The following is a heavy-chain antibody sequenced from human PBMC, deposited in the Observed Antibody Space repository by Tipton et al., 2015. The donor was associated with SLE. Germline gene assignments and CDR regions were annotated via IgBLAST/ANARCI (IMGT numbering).Heavy chain of an antibody. Sequence: QLVQSGGGLVKPGGSLRLSCAASGFTFSDYYMSWIRQAPGKGLEWVSYISSSSSYIYYADAVKGRLTISRDNAKNSLYLQMNSLRAEDTAVYYCARALVQGGNYDHWGQGTLVTVSS. CDR1: GFTFSDYY. D-gene: IGHD3-10*01. V-gene: IGHV3-11*06. CDR2: ISSSSSYI. CDR3: ARALVQGGNYDH. J-gene: IGHJ5*02.